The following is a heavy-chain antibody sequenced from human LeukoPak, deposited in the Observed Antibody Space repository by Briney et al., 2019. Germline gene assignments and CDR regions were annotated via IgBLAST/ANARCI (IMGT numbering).Heavy chain of an antibody. Sequence: PSETLSLTCTVSGDSISSYYWSWLRQPPGQGLEWIGYIYYSGNTKYNPSLKSRVTISVDTSKNQISLKLNSVTAADTAVYYCARAFSGSGSYYSEMLYYYYYMDVWGKGTTVTISS. J-gene: IGHJ6*03. CDR2: IYYSGNT. V-gene: IGHV4-59*01. CDR1: GDSISSYY. CDR3: ARAFSGSGSYYSEMLYYYYYMDV. D-gene: IGHD3-10*01.